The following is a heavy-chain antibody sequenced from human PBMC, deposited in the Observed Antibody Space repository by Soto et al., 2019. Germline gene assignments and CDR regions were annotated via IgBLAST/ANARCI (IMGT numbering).Heavy chain of an antibody. CDR1: GFTFSSYS. Sequence: EVQLLESGGGLVQPGGSLRLSCAASGFTFSSYSMSWVRQAPGKGLEWVSGFRGSGDDGTTYYADSVKGRFTISRDNSKNMLFLQMNSLRAEYTAIYYCAKKVNYGAGSQYFDYWGQGTLVTVAS. CDR3: AKKVNYGAGSQYFDY. V-gene: IGHV3-23*01. CDR2: FRGSGDDGTT. J-gene: IGHJ4*02. D-gene: IGHD3-10*01.